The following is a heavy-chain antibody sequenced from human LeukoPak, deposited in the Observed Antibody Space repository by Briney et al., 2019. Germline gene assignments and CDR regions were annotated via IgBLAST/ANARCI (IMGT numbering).Heavy chain of an antibody. J-gene: IGHJ4*02. CDR2: MNQDGSEK. CDR3: TEVSGY. Sequence: GGSLTLSCAASGFTFSSHWMSWVRQAPGKGLEWVATMNQDGSEKYYVDSVKGRFTISGDSAKNSLYLQMNGLRAEDTSVYYCTEVSGYWGQGTLVTVSS. V-gene: IGHV3-7*01. CDR1: GFTFSSHW.